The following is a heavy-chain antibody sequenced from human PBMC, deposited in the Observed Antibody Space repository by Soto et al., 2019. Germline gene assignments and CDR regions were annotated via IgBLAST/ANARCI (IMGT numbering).Heavy chain of an antibody. D-gene: IGHD4-17*01. Sequence: PGESLKISSAASGFTFSSYSMSWVRQAPGKGLEWVSAIRGSGGSTYYADSVKGRFTISRDDSKNTTYLQISSLITEDTAVYFCARHRLIWEKHMTTVISNEGFDIWGQGAVVTVSS. CDR3: ARHRLIWEKHMTTVISNEGFDI. CDR2: IRGSGGST. CDR1: GFTFSSYS. V-gene: IGHV3-23*01. J-gene: IGHJ3*02.